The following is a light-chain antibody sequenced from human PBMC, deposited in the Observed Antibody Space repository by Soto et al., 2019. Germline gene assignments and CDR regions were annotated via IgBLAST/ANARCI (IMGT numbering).Light chain of an antibody. CDR3: QSYDRSLTGGI. CDR2: SNN. Sequence: QPVLTQPPSVSGAPGQSVTISCTGSSSNIGAGYDVHWYQQLPGTAPKLLIYSNNNRPSGVPDRFSGSKSGTSASLAITGLQAEDEADYYCQSYDRSLTGGILGGGTKLTVL. CDR1: SSNIGAGYD. J-gene: IGLJ2*01. V-gene: IGLV1-40*01.